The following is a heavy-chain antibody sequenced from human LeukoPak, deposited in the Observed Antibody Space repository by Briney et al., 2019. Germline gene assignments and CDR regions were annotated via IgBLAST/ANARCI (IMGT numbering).Heavy chain of an antibody. V-gene: IGHV1-2*02. CDR2: INPNSGGT. Sequence: GASVKVSCKTSGYTFTDYYMHWVRQAPGQGLEWMGWINPNSGGTNYAQKFQGRVTMTRDTSISTAYMELTGLRSDDAAVYYCASGGYYDGGVYYPLDYWGQGTLVTVSS. CDR3: ASGGYYDGGVYYPLDY. J-gene: IGHJ4*02. D-gene: IGHD3-22*01. CDR1: GYTFTDYY.